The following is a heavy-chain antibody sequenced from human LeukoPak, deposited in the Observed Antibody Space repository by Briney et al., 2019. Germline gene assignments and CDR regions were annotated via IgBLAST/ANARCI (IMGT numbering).Heavy chain of an antibody. D-gene: IGHD2-21*01. V-gene: IGHV1-2*02. CDR3: ARDLRYCGGDCYYYYYYYMDV. J-gene: IGHJ6*03. Sequence: AASVKVSCKASGYTFTGYYMHWVRQAPGQGLEWMGWINPNSGGTNYARKFQGRVTMTRDTSISTAYMELSRLRSDVTAVYYCARDLRYCGGDCYYYYYYYMDVWGKGTTVTVSS. CDR2: INPNSGGT. CDR1: GYTFTGYY.